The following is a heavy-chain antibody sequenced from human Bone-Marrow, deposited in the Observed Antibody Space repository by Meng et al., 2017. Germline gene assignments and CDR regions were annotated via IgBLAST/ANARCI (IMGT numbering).Heavy chain of an antibody. Sequence: GESLKISCAASGFTFSSYEMNWVRQAPGKGLEWVSYISSSGNTIYYADSVKGRFTISRDNAKNSLYLQMNSLRAEDTAVYYCARVGSGSSGYVYVGYWGQGTLVTVSS. J-gene: IGHJ4*02. CDR2: ISSSGNTI. CDR3: ARVGSGSSGYVYVGY. D-gene: IGHD3-22*01. V-gene: IGHV3-48*03. CDR1: GFTFSSYE.